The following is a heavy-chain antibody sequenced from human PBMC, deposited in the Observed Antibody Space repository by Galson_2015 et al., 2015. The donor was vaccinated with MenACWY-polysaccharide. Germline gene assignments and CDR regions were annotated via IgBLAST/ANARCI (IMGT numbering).Heavy chain of an antibody. CDR2: IYHSGST. J-gene: IGHJ6*02. Sequence: LSLTCAVSGGSISSGGYSWSWIRQPPGKGLEWIGYIYHSGSTYYNPSLKSRVTISVDRSKNQFSLKLSSVTAADTAVYYCTRATFGLYGMDIWGQGTTVTVSS. CDR1: GGSISSGGYS. CDR3: TRATFGLYGMDI. V-gene: IGHV4-30-2*01. D-gene: IGHD3-16*01.